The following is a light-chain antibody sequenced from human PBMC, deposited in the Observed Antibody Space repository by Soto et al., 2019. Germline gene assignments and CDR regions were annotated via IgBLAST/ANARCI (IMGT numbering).Light chain of an antibody. V-gene: IGKV1-9*01. J-gene: IGKJ1*01. CDR2: TAS. CDR3: QQLNNYPRT. Sequence: IQMTQTPSSVSASVGDRVTITCRDSQGISSYLAWYQQKPGKAPKLLISTASTLQSGVPSRFSGSGSGTEFTLTISSLQPEDFATYYCQQLNNYPRTFGQGTKVDI. CDR1: QGISSY.